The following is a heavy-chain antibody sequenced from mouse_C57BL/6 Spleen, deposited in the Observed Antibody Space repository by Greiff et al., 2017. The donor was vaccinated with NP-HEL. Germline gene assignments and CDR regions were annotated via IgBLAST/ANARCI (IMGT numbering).Heavy chain of an antibody. CDR2: INPNNGGT. V-gene: IGHV1-26*01. D-gene: IGHD1-1*01. CDR1: GYTFTDYY. J-gene: IGHJ2*01. Sequence: VQLQQSGPELVKPGASVKISCKASGYTFTDYYMNWVKQSPGKGLEWIGDINPNNGGTSYNQKFKGKATLTVDKSSSTAYMQLRSLTSEDSAVYYCARYYGSLDYWGQGTTLTVSS. CDR3: ARYYGSLDY.